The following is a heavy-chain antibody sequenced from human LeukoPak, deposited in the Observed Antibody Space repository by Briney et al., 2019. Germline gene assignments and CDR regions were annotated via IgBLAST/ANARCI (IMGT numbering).Heavy chain of an antibody. CDR3: AKGSWEPLDY. V-gene: IGHV3-30*18. CDR2: ISYDGSNK. Sequence: GRSLRLSCAASGFTFSSYGMHWVRQAPGKGLEWVAVISYDGSNKYYAGSVKGRFTISRDNSKNTLYLQMNSLRAENTAVYYCAKGSWEPLDYWGQGNLGTVSS. D-gene: IGHD1-26*01. J-gene: IGHJ4*02. CDR1: GFTFSSYG.